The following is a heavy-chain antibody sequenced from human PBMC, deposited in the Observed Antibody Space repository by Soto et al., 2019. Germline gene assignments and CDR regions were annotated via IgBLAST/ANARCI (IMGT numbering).Heavy chain of an antibody. V-gene: IGHV3-23*04. CDR2: ISGNKMNT. D-gene: IGHD2-2*01. CDR1: GFSFSEYG. CDR3: AKRRLNTITSLSDF. Sequence: EIQLVESGGGLAQPGGSLRLSCVASGFSFSEYGMSWDRQTPQKTLEWVASISGNKMNTFYPDSVKGRFFISRDNSDNTLHLQMNSLRDDDTAIYYCAKRRLNTITSLSDFWGQGVQVTVSS. J-gene: IGHJ1*01.